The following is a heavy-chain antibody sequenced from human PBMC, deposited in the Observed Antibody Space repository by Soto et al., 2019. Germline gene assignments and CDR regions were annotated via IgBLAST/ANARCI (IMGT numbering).Heavy chain of an antibody. CDR2: ISGSGGST. J-gene: IGHJ4*02. Sequence: EVQLLESGGGLVQPGGSLRLSCAASGFTFSSYAMSWVRQAPGKGLEWVSAISGSGGSTYYADSVKGRFTISRDNSKNTLYLQMNSLRAEDTAVYDCAKAPTNYGSGSYYYYWGQGTLVTVSS. CDR1: GFTFSSYA. D-gene: IGHD3-10*01. V-gene: IGHV3-23*01. CDR3: AKAPTNYGSGSYYYY.